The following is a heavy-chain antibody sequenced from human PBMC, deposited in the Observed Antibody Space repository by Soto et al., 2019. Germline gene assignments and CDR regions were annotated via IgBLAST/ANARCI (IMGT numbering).Heavy chain of an antibody. V-gene: IGHV1-2*04. CDR1: GYTFTGYY. CDR3: ARVVGYYDSSGSKQYGMDV. CDR2: INPNSGGT. J-gene: IGHJ6*02. D-gene: IGHD3-22*01. Sequence: ASVKVSCKAAGYTFTGYYMHWVRQAPGQGLEWMGWINPNSGGTNYAQKFQGWVTMTRDTSISTAYMELSRLRSDDTAVYYCARVVGYYDSSGSKQYGMDVWGQGTTVTVSS.